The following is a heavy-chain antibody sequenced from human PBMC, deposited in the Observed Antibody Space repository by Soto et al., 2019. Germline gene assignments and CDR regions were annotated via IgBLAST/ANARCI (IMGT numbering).Heavy chain of an antibody. J-gene: IGHJ4*02. V-gene: IGHV4-39*02. Sequence: SETLSLTYTVSGGSISSSSYYWGWIRQPPGKGLEWIGSIYYRGNTYYNQSLKSRVTISVDTSKNQNSLKLSSVTSADTFVYYCSREGGGYCSGGSCQVDYWGQGTLVTVS. D-gene: IGHD2-15*01. CDR1: GGSISSSSYY. CDR2: IYYRGNT. CDR3: SREGGGYCSGGSCQVDY.